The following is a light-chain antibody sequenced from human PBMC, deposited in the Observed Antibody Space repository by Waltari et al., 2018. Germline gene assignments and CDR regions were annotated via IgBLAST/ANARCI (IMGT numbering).Light chain of an antibody. CDR2: GAS. V-gene: IGKV3-20*01. Sequence: ELVLTQSPGTLSLSPGERATLSCRASQSVSSAFLAWYQTKPGQAPRLLIYGASYRATGIPDRFSGSGSGADFTLAINRLEPEDFAVYYCQHYVNSPQVTFGGGTKVEIK. CDR1: QSVSSAF. CDR3: QHYVNSPQVT. J-gene: IGKJ4*01.